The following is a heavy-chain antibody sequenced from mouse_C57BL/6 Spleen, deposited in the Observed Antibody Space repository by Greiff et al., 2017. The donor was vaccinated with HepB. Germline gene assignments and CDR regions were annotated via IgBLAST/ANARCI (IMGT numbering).Heavy chain of an antibody. J-gene: IGHJ4*01. CDR2: IDPENGDT. CDR3: TPSRGLAAMDY. CDR1: GFNIKDDY. Sequence: EVKLQQSGAELVRPGASVKLSCTASGFNIKDDYMLWVKQRPEQGLEWIGWIDPENGDTEYASKFQGKATITADTSSNTAYLQLSSLTSEDTAVYCCTPSRGLAAMDYWGQGTSVTVSS. D-gene: IGHD2-4*01. V-gene: IGHV14-4*01.